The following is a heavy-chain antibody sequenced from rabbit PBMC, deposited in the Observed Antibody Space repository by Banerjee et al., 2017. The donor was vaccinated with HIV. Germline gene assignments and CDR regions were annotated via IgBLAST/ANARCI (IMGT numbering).Heavy chain of an antibody. CDR1: GFSFNGNYW. CDR2: IGAVST. Sequence: QSLEESGGGLVKPGASLTITCTASGFSFNGNYWLCWVRQAPGKGLEWIACIGAVSTYYATWAKGRFTISKTSSTTVTLQMTSLTAADTATYFCARGAAATNYVDDLWGPGTLVTVS. V-gene: IGHV1S40*01. D-gene: IGHD8-1*01. J-gene: IGHJ4*01. CDR3: ARGAAATNYVDDL.